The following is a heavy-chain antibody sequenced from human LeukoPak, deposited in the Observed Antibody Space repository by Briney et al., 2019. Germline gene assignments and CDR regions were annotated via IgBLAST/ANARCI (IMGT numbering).Heavy chain of an antibody. CDR2: IWYDGNKK. Sequence: PGRSLRLSCAASGFTFSSHGMHWVRQAPGKGLEWLAVIWYDGNKKYYADSVKGRFTISRDNSKSTLDLQMDSLRAEDSAVYYCAKGRYTGTSLFDYWGQGTLVTVSS. D-gene: IGHD3-16*02. J-gene: IGHJ4*02. V-gene: IGHV3-33*06. CDR3: AKGRYTGTSLFDY. CDR1: GFTFSSHG.